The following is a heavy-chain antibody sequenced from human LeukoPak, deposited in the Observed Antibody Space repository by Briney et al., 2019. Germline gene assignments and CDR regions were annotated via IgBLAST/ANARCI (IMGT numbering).Heavy chain of an antibody. Sequence: SVKVSCKASGGTFSSYAISWVRQAPGQGLEWMGGIIPIFGTANYAQKFQGRVTITTDESTSTAYMELSSLRSEDTAVYYCAREMFAEDYYYYMDVWGKGTTVTVSS. V-gene: IGHV1-69*05. CDR1: GGTFSSYA. D-gene: IGHD3-10*02. J-gene: IGHJ6*03. CDR2: IIPIFGTA. CDR3: AREMFAEDYYYYMDV.